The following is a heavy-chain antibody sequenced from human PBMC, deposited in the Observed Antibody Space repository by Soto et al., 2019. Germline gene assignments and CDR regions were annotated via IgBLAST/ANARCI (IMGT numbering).Heavy chain of an antibody. CDR1: GVSISSVDYY. J-gene: IGHJ5*02. D-gene: IGHD3-3*01. V-gene: IGHV4-30-4*01. CDR3: ASFGVASMNWFDP. Sequence: QLQLQESGPGLVKPSQTLSLTCTVSGVSISSVDYYWTWIRQSPGKRLEWIGCIDYSGTTYYNPSLKSRVTISEDTSQNQFSLKLTSVAAADTAMYYCASFGVASMNWFDPWGQGTLVIVSS. CDR2: IDYSGTT.